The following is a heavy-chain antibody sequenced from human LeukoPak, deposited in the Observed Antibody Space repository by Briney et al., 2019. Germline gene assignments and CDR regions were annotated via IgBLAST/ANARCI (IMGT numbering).Heavy chain of an antibody. CDR1: GYTFTGYY. V-gene: IGHV1-2*02. CDR3: ARGVPAADAFDI. Sequence: ASVKVSCKASGYTFTGYYMHWVRQAPGQGLELMGWINPNSGGTNYAQKFQGRVTMTRDTSISKAYMELSRLRSDDTAVYYCARGVPAADAFDIWGQGTMVTVSS. J-gene: IGHJ3*02. D-gene: IGHD2-2*01. CDR2: INPNSGGT.